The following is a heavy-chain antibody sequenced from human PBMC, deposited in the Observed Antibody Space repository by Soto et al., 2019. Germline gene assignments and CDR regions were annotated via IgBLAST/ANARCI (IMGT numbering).Heavy chain of an antibody. Sequence: EVQLLESGGGLVQPGGSLRLSCAASGFTFSSYVMSWVRQAPGKGLEWVSVISGSGGSTYYADSVKGRFTISRDNSKNXLXXXXXXXXXXXTAVYYCANHXWFGELSNWGQGTLVTVSS. J-gene: IGHJ4*02. V-gene: IGHV3-23*01. D-gene: IGHD3-10*01. CDR3: ANHXWFGELSN. CDR1: GFTFSSYV. CDR2: ISGSGGST.